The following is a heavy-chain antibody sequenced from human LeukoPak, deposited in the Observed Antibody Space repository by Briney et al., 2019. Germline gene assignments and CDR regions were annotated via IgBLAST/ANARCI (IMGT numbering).Heavy chain of an antibody. V-gene: IGHV3-23*01. J-gene: IGHJ6*02. CDR1: GFTFSTYA. Sequence: GGSLRLSCAASGFTFSTYAMSWVRQAPGKGLEWVSVISGSGGSTHYADSVKGRFTISRDNSKSTLYLEMNSLRAEDTAVYYCAADPYYGSGSYYFYYYYGMDVWGQGTTVTVSS. CDR2: ISGSGGST. CDR3: AADPYYGSGSYYFYYYYGMDV. D-gene: IGHD3-10*01.